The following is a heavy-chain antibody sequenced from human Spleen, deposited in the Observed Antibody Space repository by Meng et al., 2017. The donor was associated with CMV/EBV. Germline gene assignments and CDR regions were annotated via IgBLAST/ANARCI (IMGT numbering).Heavy chain of an antibody. Sequence: ASVKVSCKASGYTFTTYGISWVRQAPGQGLEWMGWIIPYNGNTNYAQRLQGRVTMTTDTSTSTAYMELRSLRSDDTAVYYCARDIVREQVGSSYYYYGMDVWGQGTTVTVSS. CDR1: GYTFTTYG. J-gene: IGHJ6*02. CDR3: ARDIVREQVGSSYYYYGMDV. V-gene: IGHV1-18*01. D-gene: IGHD1-26*01. CDR2: IIPYNGNT.